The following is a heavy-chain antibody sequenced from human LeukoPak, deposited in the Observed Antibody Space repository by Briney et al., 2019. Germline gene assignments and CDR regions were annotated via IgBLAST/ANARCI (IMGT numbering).Heavy chain of an antibody. J-gene: IGHJ5*02. CDR1: GGSISYYY. CDR2: IIHSGST. CDR3: ARGCSAGTPHNWFDP. V-gene: IGHV4-34*01. Sequence: SETLSLTCTVSGGSISYYYWNWIRQPPGKGLEWIGEIIHSGSTNYNPSLKSRVTISVDTSKNQFSLKLSSVTAADTAVYYCARGCSAGTPHNWFDPWGQGTLVTVSS. D-gene: IGHD6-13*01.